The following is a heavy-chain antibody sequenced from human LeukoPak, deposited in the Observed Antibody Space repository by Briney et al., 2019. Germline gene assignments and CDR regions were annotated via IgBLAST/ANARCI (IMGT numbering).Heavy chain of an antibody. J-gene: IGHJ4*02. V-gene: IGHV3-21*01. CDR1: GFTFSSYA. Sequence: AGGSLRLSCAASGFTFSSYAMTWVRQAPGKGLEWVSSISSSSSYIYYADSVKGRFTISRDNAKNSLYLQMNSLRAEDTAVYYCARDRPYDILTGPGGVDYWGQGTLVTVSS. D-gene: IGHD3-9*01. CDR3: ARDRPYDILTGPGGVDY. CDR2: ISSSSSYI.